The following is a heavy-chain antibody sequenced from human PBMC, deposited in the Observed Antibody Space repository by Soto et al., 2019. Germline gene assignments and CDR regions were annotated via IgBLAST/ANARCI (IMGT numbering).Heavy chain of an antibody. J-gene: IGHJ6*02. D-gene: IGHD2-21*02. Sequence: PSETLSLTCTVSGGSISSGGYYWSWIRQHPGKGLEWIGYIYYSGSTYYNPSLKSRVTISVDTSKNQFSLKLSSVTAADTAVYFCARLGGSDYLYYYGLDVWGQGTTVTVSS. CDR1: GGSISSGGYY. CDR3: ARLGGSDYLYYYGLDV. V-gene: IGHV4-30-4*08. CDR2: IYYSGST.